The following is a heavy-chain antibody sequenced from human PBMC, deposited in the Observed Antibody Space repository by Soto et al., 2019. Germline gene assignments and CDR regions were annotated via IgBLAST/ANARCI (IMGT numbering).Heavy chain of an antibody. D-gene: IGHD6-13*01. J-gene: IGHJ4*02. CDR1: GLTFSGYG. V-gene: IGHV3-30*18. CDR3: AKDRWRAATGTGILDY. CDR2: ISYDGSNR. Sequence: QVQLVESGGGVAQPGRSLRLSCAASGLTFSGYGTHWVRQAPGKGLEWVAVISYDGSNRYYADSVKGRFTISRDNSKNARFLEMNSLRAEDAAVYYCAKDRWRAATGTGILDYWGQGSLVAVSS.